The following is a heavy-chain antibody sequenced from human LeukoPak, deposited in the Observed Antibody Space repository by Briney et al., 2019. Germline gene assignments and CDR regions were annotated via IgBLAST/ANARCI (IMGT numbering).Heavy chain of an antibody. V-gene: IGHV4-59*01. CDR1: GGSIISYY. CDR3: AREVGSTRIDY. J-gene: IGHJ4*02. D-gene: IGHD1-26*01. CDR2: IYYGGTT. Sequence: SETLSLTCTVSGGSIISYYWSWIRQPPGKGLEWIGYIYYGGTTNYNPSLKSRVTMSLDTSKNQFSLKLSSVTAADSAKYCCAREVGSTRIDYWGQGTLVTVSS.